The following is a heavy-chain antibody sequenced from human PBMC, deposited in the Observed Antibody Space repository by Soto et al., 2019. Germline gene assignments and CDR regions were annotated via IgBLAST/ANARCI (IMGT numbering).Heavy chain of an antibody. CDR3: AKDTYYYDRSGYYTYDH. D-gene: IGHD3-22*01. CDR2: VSYDGSNK. J-gene: IGHJ4*02. Sequence: GGSLRLSCAASGFTFSSYGVHWVRQAPCKGLEWVASVSYDGSNKHYADSVKGRFTISRDNSRNTLDLQMNSLRAEDTAVYYCAKDTYYYDRSGYYTYDHWGQGTQVTVSS. V-gene: IGHV3-30*18. CDR1: GFTFSSYG.